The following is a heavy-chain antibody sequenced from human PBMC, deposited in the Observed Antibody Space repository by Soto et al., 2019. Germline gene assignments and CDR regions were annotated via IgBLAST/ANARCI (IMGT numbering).Heavy chain of an antibody. D-gene: IGHD5-12*01. J-gene: IGHJ6*02. CDR1: GGSISSYY. Sequence: QVQLQESGPGLVRPSETLSLTCTVSGGSISSYYWTWIRQPPGKGLEWIGYIYYSGSTNYNPSLKSXXTXSXXTAKNQFSLNLSSVTAADTAVYYCARDSATLGMDVWGQGTTVTVSS. CDR2: IYYSGST. CDR3: ARDSATLGMDV. V-gene: IGHV4-59*01.